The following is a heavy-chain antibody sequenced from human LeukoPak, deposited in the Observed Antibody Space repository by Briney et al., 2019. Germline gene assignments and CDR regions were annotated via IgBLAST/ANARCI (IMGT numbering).Heavy chain of an antibody. CDR2: ISRNSRYI. J-gene: IGHJ4*02. Sequence: GGSLRLSCAASGFTFSSYEMNWVRQAPGKGLEWVSSISRNSRYIYYADSMRGRFTISRDNAKNSLYLQMNSLKPEDTAVYYCARVAEAAAFDSWGRGTLVTVSS. CDR3: ARVAEAAAFDS. V-gene: IGHV3-21*06. CDR1: GFTFSSYE. D-gene: IGHD6-13*01.